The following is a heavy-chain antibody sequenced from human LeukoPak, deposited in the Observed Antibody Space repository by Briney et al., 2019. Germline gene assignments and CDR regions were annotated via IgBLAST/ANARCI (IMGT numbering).Heavy chain of an antibody. CDR3: ARGGYCSSTSCPHIDY. V-gene: IGHV4-59*01. CDR2: IYYSGST. CDR1: GGSISSYY. J-gene: IGHJ4*02. D-gene: IGHD2-2*01. Sequence: SETLSLTCTVSGGSISSYYWSWIRQPPGKGLEWIGYIYYSGSTNYNPSLKSRVTISVDTSKNQFSLKLSSVTAADTAVYYCARGGYCSSTSCPHIDYWGQGTLVTVSS.